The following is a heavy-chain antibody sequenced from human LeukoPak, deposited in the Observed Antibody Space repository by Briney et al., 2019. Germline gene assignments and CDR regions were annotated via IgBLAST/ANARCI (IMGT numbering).Heavy chain of an antibody. CDR2: ISAYNGNT. D-gene: IGHD6-19*01. Sequence: GASVKVSCKASGYTFTGYYMHWVRQAPGQGLEWMGWISAYNGNTNYAQKLQGRVTMTTDTSTSTAYMELRSLRSDDTAVYYCARDLLAVAGTPDAFDIWGQGTMVTVSS. CDR1: GYTFTGYY. J-gene: IGHJ3*02. CDR3: ARDLLAVAGTPDAFDI. V-gene: IGHV1-18*04.